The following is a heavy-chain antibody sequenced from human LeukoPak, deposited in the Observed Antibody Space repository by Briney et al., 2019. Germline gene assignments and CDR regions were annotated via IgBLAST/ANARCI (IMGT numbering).Heavy chain of an antibody. V-gene: IGHV4-31*03. J-gene: IGHJ4*02. Sequence: SETLSLTCTVSGASFSSGDQYWNWIRQSPGKGLEWIVSIHPSARLYNNMSLERRVTISIDTSKNQFSLNLNSVTAADTAVYFCSKGLDSRKLGYWGQETLVTVSS. CDR2: IHPSARL. CDR1: GASFSSGDQY. CDR3: SKGLDSRKLGY. D-gene: IGHD3-22*01.